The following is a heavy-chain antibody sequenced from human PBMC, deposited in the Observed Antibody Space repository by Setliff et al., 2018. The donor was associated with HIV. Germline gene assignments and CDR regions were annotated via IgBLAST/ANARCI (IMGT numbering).Heavy chain of an antibody. V-gene: IGHV4-39*07. Sequence: PSETLSLTCSVSGGPISTSSNYWGWIRQPPGKGLEWIGSIYYSGSTYYNPSLKSRVTISVDTSKSQFSLKLSSVTAADTAVYYCARGQGRFSFGAQLGYYFDYWGQGTLVTVSS. J-gene: IGHJ4*02. CDR1: GGPISTSSNY. D-gene: IGHD5-18*01. CDR3: ARGQGRFSFGAQLGYYFDY. CDR2: IYYSGST.